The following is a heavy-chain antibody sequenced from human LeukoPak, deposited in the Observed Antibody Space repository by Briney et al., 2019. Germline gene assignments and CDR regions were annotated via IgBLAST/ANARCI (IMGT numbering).Heavy chain of an antibody. CDR2: ISYDGSNK. Sequence: GRSLRLSCAASGFTFSSYGMHWVRQAPGKGLGWVAVISYDGSNKYYADSVKGRFTISRDNSKNTLYLQMNSLRAEDTAVYYCAKDLTSSGWWTDYWGQGTLVTVSS. D-gene: IGHD6-19*01. V-gene: IGHV3-30*18. CDR3: AKDLTSSGWWTDY. J-gene: IGHJ4*02. CDR1: GFTFSSYG.